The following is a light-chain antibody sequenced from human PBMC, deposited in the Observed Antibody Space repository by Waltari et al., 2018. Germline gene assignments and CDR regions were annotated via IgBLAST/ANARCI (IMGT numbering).Light chain of an antibody. J-gene: IGKJ4*01. CDR1: QSIDNW. CDR3: QQYHVYPLT. V-gene: IGKV1-5*03. Sequence: DIQLTQSPSTLSASVGDRVTLTCRASQSIDNWLAWYQQKPGKAPKALIYKASSLESGVPSGFSGAGFGTEFTHTISSLQPDDFATYYCQQYHVYPLTFGGGTKVEIK. CDR2: KAS.